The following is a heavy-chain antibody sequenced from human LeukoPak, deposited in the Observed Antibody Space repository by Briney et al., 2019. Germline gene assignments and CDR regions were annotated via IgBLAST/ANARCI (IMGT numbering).Heavy chain of an antibody. D-gene: IGHD1-26*01. CDR2: ISGSWGST. CDR3: AKLTSGSSTYFDY. CDR1: GFTFSSYA. Sequence: GGSLRLSCAASGFTFSSYAMSWVRQAPGKGLEWVSAISGSWGSTYYADSVKGRFTISRHNSKHTLYLQMNSLRAEDTAVYYCAKLTSGSSTYFDYWGQGTLVTVSS. V-gene: IGHV3-23*01. J-gene: IGHJ4*02.